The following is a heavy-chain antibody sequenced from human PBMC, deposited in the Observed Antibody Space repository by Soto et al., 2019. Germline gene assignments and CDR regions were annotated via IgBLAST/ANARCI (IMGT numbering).Heavy chain of an antibody. V-gene: IGHV3-23*01. D-gene: IGHD4-17*01. J-gene: IGHJ4*02. CDR1: GFTFSTYA. Sequence: PGGSLRLSCEASGFTFSTYAMTWVRQAPGKGLEWVSSVRDSGANTYYAESVKGRFTVSRDNSKSTVYLQMSSPRGNDTALYFCARSRRTYGDYYDLWGQGTVVTVSS. CDR3: ARSRRTYGDYYDL. CDR2: VRDSGANT.